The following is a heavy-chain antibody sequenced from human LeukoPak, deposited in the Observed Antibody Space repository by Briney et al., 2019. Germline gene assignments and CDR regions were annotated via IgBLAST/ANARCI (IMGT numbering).Heavy chain of an antibody. Sequence: ASVKVSCKASGYTFTSYGISWVRQAPGQGLEWMGWISAYNGNTNYAQKLQGRVTMTTDTSTSTAYMELRSLRSDDTAVYYCARVPMVRGVLNWFDPWGQGTLVTVSS. D-gene: IGHD3-10*01. CDR3: ARVPMVRGVLNWFDP. CDR1: GYTFTSYG. CDR2: ISAYNGNT. J-gene: IGHJ5*02. V-gene: IGHV1-18*01.